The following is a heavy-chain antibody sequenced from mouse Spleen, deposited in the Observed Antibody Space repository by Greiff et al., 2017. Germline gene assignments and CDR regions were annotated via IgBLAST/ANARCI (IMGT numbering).Heavy chain of an antibody. CDR3: ARQSRALYYFDY. D-gene: IGHD3-3*01. V-gene: IGHV5-9*04. CDR1: GFTFSSYA. Sequence: EVKLVESGGGLVKLGGSLKLSCAASGFTFSSYAMSWVRQTPEKRLEWVATISSGGGNTYYPDSVKGRFTISRDNAKNTLYLQMSSLKSEDTAMYYCARQSRALYYFDYWGQGTTLTVSS. J-gene: IGHJ2*01. CDR2: ISSGGGNT.